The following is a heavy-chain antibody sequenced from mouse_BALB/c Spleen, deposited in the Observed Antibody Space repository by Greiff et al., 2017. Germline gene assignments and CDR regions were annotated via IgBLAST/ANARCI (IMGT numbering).Heavy chain of an antibody. J-gene: IGHJ2*01. D-gene: IGHD2-3*01. V-gene: IGHV1S81*02. Sequence: QVQLQQPGAELVKPGASVKLSCKASGYTFTSYWMHWVKQRPGQGLEWIGEINPSNGRTNYNEKFKSKATLTVDKSSSTAYMQLSSLTSEDSAVYYCARSYDGYYVPDYWGQGTTLTVSS. CDR2: INPSNGRT. CDR1: GYTFTSYW. CDR3: ARSYDGYYVPDY.